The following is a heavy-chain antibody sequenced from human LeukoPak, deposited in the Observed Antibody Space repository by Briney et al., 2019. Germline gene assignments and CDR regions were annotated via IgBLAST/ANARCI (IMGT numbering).Heavy chain of an antibody. CDR3: ARGYCSSTSCPENAFDI. Sequence: PGGSLRLSCAASGFTFSSYDMHWVRQATGKGLEWVSAIGTAGDTYYPGSVKGRFTISRENAKNSLYLQMNSLRAGDTAVYYCARGYCSSTSCPENAFDIWGQGTMVTVTS. CDR1: GFTFSSYD. J-gene: IGHJ3*02. CDR2: IGTAGDT. V-gene: IGHV3-13*04. D-gene: IGHD2-2*01.